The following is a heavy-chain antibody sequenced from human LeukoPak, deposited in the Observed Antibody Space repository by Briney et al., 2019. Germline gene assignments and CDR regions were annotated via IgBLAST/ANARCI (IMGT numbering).Heavy chain of an antibody. J-gene: IGHJ6*02. V-gene: IGHV1-2*02. D-gene: IGHD2-15*01. CDR1: GYTFTGYY. CDR2: INPNSGGT. CDR3: VREKGGRNYYYYGMDV. Sequence: ASVKVSCKASGYTFTGYYMHWVRQAPGQGLEWMGWINPNSGGTNYAQKFQGRVTMTRDTSISTAYMELSRLRSDDTAVYYCVREKGGRNYYYYGMDVWGQGTTVTVSS.